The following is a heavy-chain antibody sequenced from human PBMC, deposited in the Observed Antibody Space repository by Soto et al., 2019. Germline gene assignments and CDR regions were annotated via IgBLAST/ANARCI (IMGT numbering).Heavy chain of an antibody. CDR1: GYSFTSYA. J-gene: IGHJ6*02. CDR2: INAGNGNT. D-gene: IGHD2-2*01. Sequence: ASVKVSCKASGYSFTSYAIYLVRQAPGQRLEWMGWINAGNGNTKYSQKFQGRVTITSDTSASTAYMGLSSLRSEDTAVYFCARGVENIVVVLDVFGYYGMDVWGQGTTVTVSS. CDR3: ARGVENIVVVLDVFGYYGMDV. V-gene: IGHV1-3*01.